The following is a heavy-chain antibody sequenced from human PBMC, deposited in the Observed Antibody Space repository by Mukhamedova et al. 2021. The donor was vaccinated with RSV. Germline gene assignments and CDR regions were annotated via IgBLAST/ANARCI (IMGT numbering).Heavy chain of an antibody. Sequence: VISYDGSIKEYADSVKGRFTISRDNFKNTLFLQMDSLRLVDTALYYCARDPAGGTYFDYWGQGTLVTVSS. D-gene: IGHD1-7*01. J-gene: IGHJ4*02. V-gene: IGHV3-30*01. CDR3: ARDPAGGTYFDY. CDR2: ISYDGSIK.